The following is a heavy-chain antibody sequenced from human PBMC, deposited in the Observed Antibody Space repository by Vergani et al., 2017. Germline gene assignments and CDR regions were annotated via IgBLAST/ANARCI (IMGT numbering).Heavy chain of an antibody. CDR2: IYTSGST. J-gene: IGHJ6*03. CDR3: AIRTRPPYYYYYYMDV. V-gene: IGHV4-61*02. Sequence: QVQLHESGPGLVKPSETLSLICSVSGVSMQSGSFYWSWIRQPAGKGLEWIGRIYTSGSTNYNPSLKSRVTMSVDTSKNQFSLKLSSVTAADKAVYYCAIRTRPPYYYYYYMDVWGKGTTVTVSS. CDR1: GVSMQSGSFY. D-gene: IGHD1-7*01.